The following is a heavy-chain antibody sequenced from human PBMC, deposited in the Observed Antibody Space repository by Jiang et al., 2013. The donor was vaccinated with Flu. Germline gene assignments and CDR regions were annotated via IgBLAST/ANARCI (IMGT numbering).Heavy chain of an antibody. Sequence: SQTLSLTCAISGDSVSSNSAAWNWIRQSPSRGLEWLGRTYYRSKWYNDYAVSVKSRITINPDTSKNQFSLQLNSVTPEDTAVYYCARETHYYDSSGYSILPFDYWGQGTLVTVSS. CDR2: TYYRSKWYN. CDR3: ARETHYYDSSGYSILPFDY. J-gene: IGHJ4*02. D-gene: IGHD3-22*01. CDR1: GDSVSSNSAA. V-gene: IGHV6-1*01.